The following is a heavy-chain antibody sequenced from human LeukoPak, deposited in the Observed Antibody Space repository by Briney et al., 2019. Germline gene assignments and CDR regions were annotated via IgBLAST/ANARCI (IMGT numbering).Heavy chain of an antibody. CDR1: GYSISSGHY. D-gene: IGHD2-15*01. J-gene: IGHJ3*02. V-gene: IGHV4-38-2*02. Sequence: SETLSLTCTVSGYSISSGHYWGWIRQPPGKGLEWIGSIYHSGNTYYNPSLKSRVTISVDTSKNQFSLKLSSVTAADTAVYYCARGLGYCSGGSCYVLHYDAFDIWGQGTMVTVSS. CDR3: ARGLGYCSGGSCYVLHYDAFDI. CDR2: IYHSGNT.